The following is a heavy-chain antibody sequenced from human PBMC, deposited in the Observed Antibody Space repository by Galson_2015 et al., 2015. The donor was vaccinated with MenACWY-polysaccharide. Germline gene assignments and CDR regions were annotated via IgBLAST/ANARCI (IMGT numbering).Heavy chain of an antibody. CDR2: ISSSSSTI. D-gene: IGHD2-2*01. CDR3: ARLHCSSTSCYPTDDYYYGMDV. Sequence: SLRLSCAASGFTFSSYSMNWVRQAPGKGLEWVSYISSSSSTIYYADSVKGRFTISRDNAKNSLFLQMNSLRAEDTAVYYCARLHCSSTSCYPTDDYYYGMDVWGQGTTVTVSS. CDR1: GFTFSSYS. V-gene: IGHV3-48*01. J-gene: IGHJ6*02.